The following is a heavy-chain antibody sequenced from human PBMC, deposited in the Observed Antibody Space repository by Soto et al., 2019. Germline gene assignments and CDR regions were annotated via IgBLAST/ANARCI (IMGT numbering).Heavy chain of an antibody. CDR1: GGSTSYGYY. CDR3: ARRDRSGYSYWLDT. J-gene: IGHJ5*02. Sequence: SVTLSHTCNVSGGSTSYGYYLIWIRHHPGKGLEWIGSISDSGSTSYNPSLKSRLTISVDTSKNQFSLNLSSVTAADTAVYYCARRDRSGYSYWLDTWGQGTLVNVSS. V-gene: IGHV4-31*03. CDR2: ISDSGST. D-gene: IGHD3-22*01.